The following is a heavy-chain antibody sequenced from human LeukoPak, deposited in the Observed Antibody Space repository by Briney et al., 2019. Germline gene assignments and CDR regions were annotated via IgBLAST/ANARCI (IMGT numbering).Heavy chain of an antibody. D-gene: IGHD6-19*01. J-gene: IGHJ4*02. CDR3: ARVRYSSGWYSDY. V-gene: IGHV3-33*01. Sequence: GGSLRLSCAASGFTFSSYGMHWVRQAPGKGLEWVAVIWYDGSNKYYADSVKGRFTISRDNSNNRLYLQMNSLRAGDTAVYYCARVRYSSGWYSDYWSQGTLVTVSS. CDR1: GFTFSSYG. CDR2: IWYDGSNK.